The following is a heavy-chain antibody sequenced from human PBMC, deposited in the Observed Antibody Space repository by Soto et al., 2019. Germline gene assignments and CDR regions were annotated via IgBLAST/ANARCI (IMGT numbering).Heavy chain of an antibody. J-gene: IGHJ6*02. CDR1: GFTFSSYA. D-gene: IGHD1-26*01. CDR3: ARDRYSGSYYVWALNYYYYGMDV. Sequence: GGSLRLSCAASGFTFSSYAMSWVRQAPGKGLEWVSAISGSGGSTYYADSVKGRFTISRDNSKNTLYLQMNSLRAEDTAVYYCARDRYSGSYYVWALNYYYYGMDVWGQGTTVTVSS. V-gene: IGHV3-23*01. CDR2: ISGSGGST.